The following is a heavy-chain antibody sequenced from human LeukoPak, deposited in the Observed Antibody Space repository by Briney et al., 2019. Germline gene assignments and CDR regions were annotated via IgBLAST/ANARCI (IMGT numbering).Heavy chain of an antibody. CDR2: INHSGST. CDR3: ARQGPGYYDSSGPTRYYFDY. CDR1: GGSFSGYC. D-gene: IGHD3-22*01. J-gene: IGHJ4*02. V-gene: IGHV4-34*01. Sequence: SETLSLTCAVYGGSFSGYCWSWIRQPPGKGLEWIGEINHSGSTNYNPSLKSRVTISVDTSKNQFSLKLRSVTAADTAVYYCARQGPGYYDSSGPTRYYFDYWGQGTLVTVSS.